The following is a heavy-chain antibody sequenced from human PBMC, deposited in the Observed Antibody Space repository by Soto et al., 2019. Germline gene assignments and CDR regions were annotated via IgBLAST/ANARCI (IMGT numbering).Heavy chain of an antibody. J-gene: IGHJ3*02. Sequence: QVQLVQSGAEVKKPGASVKVSCKASGYTFTSYGISWVRQAPGQGLEWMGWISAYNGNTNYAQKLQGRVTMNTDTYKSTAYMELRSLRSDDTAVYYCARDETYYDFWSGTSDAFDIWGQGTMVTVSS. CDR2: ISAYNGNT. CDR3: ARDETYYDFWSGTSDAFDI. V-gene: IGHV1-18*01. CDR1: GYTFTSYG. D-gene: IGHD3-3*01.